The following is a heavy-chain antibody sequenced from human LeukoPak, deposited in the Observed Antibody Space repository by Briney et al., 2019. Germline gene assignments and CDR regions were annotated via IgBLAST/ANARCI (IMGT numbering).Heavy chain of an antibody. D-gene: IGHD3-10*01. Sequence: GGSLRLSCAASGFTFSSYSMNRVREAPGKGREWGSYISSSSSTIYYADSVKGRFTISRDNAKNSLYLQMNSLRAEDTAVYYCARDRGGWSGYYCGSGSYFWFDPWGQGTLVTVSS. J-gene: IGHJ5*02. CDR2: ISSSSSTI. V-gene: IGHV3-48*04. CDR3: ARDRGGWSGYYCGSGSYFWFDP. CDR1: GFTFSSYS.